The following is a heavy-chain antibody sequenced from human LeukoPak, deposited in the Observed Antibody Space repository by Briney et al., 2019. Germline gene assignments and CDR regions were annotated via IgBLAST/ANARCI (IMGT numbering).Heavy chain of an antibody. CDR1: GYTFTSYD. D-gene: IGHD2-8*01. Sequence: ASVKASCKASGYTFTSYDINWVRQATGQGLEWMGWMNPKSGNTGYAQKFQGKVTMTRDTSISTAYMEVSSLTFEDTAIYYCARINGLPDYWGQGTLVTVSS. J-gene: IGHJ4*02. V-gene: IGHV1-8*01. CDR2: MNPKSGNT. CDR3: ARINGLPDY.